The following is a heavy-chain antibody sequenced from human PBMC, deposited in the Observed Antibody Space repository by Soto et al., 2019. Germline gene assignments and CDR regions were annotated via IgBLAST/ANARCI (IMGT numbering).Heavy chain of an antibody. V-gene: IGHV4-59*01. CDR2: IYYLGST. Sequence: ASETLSLTCSVSGGTMREYFRGWIRQAPGKGLEWIGYIYYLGSTDYNPSLKSRVTISVDTSKRQFSLRLTSVTAADTAVYYCARDGYDGSGSPYPAYWGPGTQVTVSS. CDR1: GGTMREYF. CDR3: ARDGYDGSGSPYPAY. D-gene: IGHD3-10*01. J-gene: IGHJ4*02.